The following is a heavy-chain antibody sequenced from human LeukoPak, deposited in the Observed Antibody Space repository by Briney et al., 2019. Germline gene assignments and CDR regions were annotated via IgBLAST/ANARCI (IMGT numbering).Heavy chain of an antibody. V-gene: IGHV4-59*12. J-gene: IGHJ6*03. Sequence: SETLSLTCTVSGGSISSYYWSWIRQPPGKGLEWIGYIYYSGSTNYNPSLKSRVTISVDTSKNQFSLKLSSVTAADTAVYYCARGEYGSGSYYTEDQPGYYYYYYMDVWGKGTTVTISS. D-gene: IGHD3-10*01. CDR3: ARGEYGSGSYYTEDQPGYYYYYYMDV. CDR2: IYYSGST. CDR1: GGSISSYY.